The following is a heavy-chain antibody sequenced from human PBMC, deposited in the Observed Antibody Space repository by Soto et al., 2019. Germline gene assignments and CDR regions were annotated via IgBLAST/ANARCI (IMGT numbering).Heavy chain of an antibody. CDR2: IIPIFGTA. CDR3: ARGGIAARPYYYYGMDV. Sequence: QVQLVQSGAEVKKPGSSVKVSCKASGGTFSSYAISWVRQAPGQGLEWMGGIIPIFGTANYAQKFQGRVTITADESTSTDYMELSSLRSEDTAVYYCARGGIAARPYYYYGMDVWGQGTTVTVSS. CDR1: GGTFSSYA. V-gene: IGHV1-69*12. J-gene: IGHJ6*02. D-gene: IGHD6-6*01.